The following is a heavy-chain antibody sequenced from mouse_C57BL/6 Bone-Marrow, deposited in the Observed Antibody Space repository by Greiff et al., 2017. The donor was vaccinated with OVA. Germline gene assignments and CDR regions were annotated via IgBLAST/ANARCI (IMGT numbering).Heavy chain of an antibody. CDR2: IYPGDGDT. CDR1: GYAFSSSW. D-gene: IGHD2-1*01. J-gene: IGHJ4*01. CDR3: ARRDIYSSMDY. Sequence: VQLQESGPELVKPGASVKISCKASGYAFSSSWMNWVKQRPGKGLEWIGRIYPGDGDTNYNGKFKGKATLTADKSSSTAYMQLCSLTSEDSAVYFCARRDIYSSMDYWGQGTSVTGSS. V-gene: IGHV1-82*01.